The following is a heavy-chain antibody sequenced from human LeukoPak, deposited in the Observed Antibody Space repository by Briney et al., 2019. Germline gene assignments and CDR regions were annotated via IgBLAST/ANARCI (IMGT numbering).Heavy chain of an antibody. D-gene: IGHD5-24*01. CDR1: GGSISSYY. CDR2: IYYSGST. Sequence: SETLSLTCTVSGGSISSYYWSWIRQPPGKGLEWIGYIYYSGSTNYNPSLKSRVTISVDTSKNQFSLKLSSVTAADTAVYYCVRGAHKSFIRKEIRWFDPWGQGTLVTVSS. V-gene: IGHV4-59*01. CDR3: VRGAHKSFIRKEIRWFDP. J-gene: IGHJ5*02.